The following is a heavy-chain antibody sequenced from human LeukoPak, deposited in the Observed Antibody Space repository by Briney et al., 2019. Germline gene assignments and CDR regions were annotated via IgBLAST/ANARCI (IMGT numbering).Heavy chain of an antibody. V-gene: IGHV4-59*01. J-gene: IGHJ2*01. CDR1: GDSISSYY. CDR2: IHDSGST. CDR3: ARERYRSSEGFRWYFDL. Sequence: SETLSLTCTVSGDSISSYYWSWIRQPPGKGLEWIGYIHDSGSTNYNPSLKSRVTISVDTSKNQFSLKVSSVTAADTAVYYCARERYRSSEGFRWYFDLWGRGTLVTVSS. D-gene: IGHD6-13*01.